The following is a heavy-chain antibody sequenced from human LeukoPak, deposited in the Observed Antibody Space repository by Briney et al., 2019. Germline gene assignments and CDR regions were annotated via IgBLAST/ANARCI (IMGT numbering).Heavy chain of an antibody. CDR2: IYYSGST. D-gene: IGHD3-22*01. J-gene: IGHJ4*02. Sequence: SETLSLTCTVSGGSISSSSYYWGWIRQPPGKGLEWIGSIYYSGSTYYNPSLKSRVTISVDTSKNQFSLKLSSVTAADTAVYYCAREPAYYDSSGYRDYWGQGTLVTVSS. CDR3: AREPAYYDSSGYRDY. V-gene: IGHV4-39*07. CDR1: GGSISSSSYY.